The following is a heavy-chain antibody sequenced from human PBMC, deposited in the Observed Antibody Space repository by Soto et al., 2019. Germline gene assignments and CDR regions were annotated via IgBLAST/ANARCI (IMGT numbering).Heavy chain of an antibody. CDR3: ARGWGYFDSSGFPYLYAMDV. CDR2: IKEDGSEK. Sequence: GGSLRLSCAASGFTFSTYWMSWVRQAPGKGLEWVANIKEDGSEKYYVDSVEGRFTISRDNAKDSLYLQMTSLRAEDTALYYCARGWGYFDSSGFPYLYAMDVWGQGTTVTVSS. D-gene: IGHD3-22*01. J-gene: IGHJ6*02. V-gene: IGHV3-7*01. CDR1: GFTFSTYW.